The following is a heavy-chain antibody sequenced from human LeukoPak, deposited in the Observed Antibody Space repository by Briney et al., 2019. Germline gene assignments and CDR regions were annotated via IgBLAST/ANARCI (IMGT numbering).Heavy chain of an antibody. D-gene: IGHD3-22*01. CDR2: IYYSGST. CDR1: GGSISSYY. Sequence: SETLSLTCTVSGGSISSYYWSWIRQPPGKGLEWIGYIYYSGSTYYNPSLKSRVTISVDTSKNQFSLKLSSVTAADTAVYYCARGEYYDSSGYQYTNWFDPWGQGTLVTVSS. CDR3: ARGEYYDSSGYQYTNWFDP. J-gene: IGHJ5*02. V-gene: IGHV4-59*06.